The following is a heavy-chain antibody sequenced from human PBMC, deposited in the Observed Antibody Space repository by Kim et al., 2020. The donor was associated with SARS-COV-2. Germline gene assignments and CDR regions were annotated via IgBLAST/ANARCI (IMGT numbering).Heavy chain of an antibody. D-gene: IGHD5-12*01. CDR3: AKARGPYSGYEYFDY. CDR2: IWYDGSNK. Sequence: GGSLRLSCAASGFTFSSYAMHWVRQAPGKGLEWVAVIWYDGSNKYYADSVKGRFTISRDNSKNTLYLQMNSLRAEDTAVYYCAKARGPYSGYEYFDYWGQGTLVTVSS. V-gene: IGHV3-33*06. J-gene: IGHJ4*02. CDR1: GFTFSSYA.